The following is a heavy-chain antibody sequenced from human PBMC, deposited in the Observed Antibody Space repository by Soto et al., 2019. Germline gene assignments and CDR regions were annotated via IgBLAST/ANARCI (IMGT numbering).Heavy chain of an antibody. CDR2: ISWNSGSI. CDR3: AKDHYGAIAYFDY. D-gene: IGHD4-17*01. CDR1: GFTFDDYA. Sequence: EVQLVESGGGLVQPGRSLRLSCAASGFTFDDYAMHWVRQAPGKGLEWVSGISWNSGSIGYADSVKGRFTISRDNAKNSLYLQMNSLRAEDTALYYCAKDHYGAIAYFDYWGQGTLVTVSS. J-gene: IGHJ4*02. V-gene: IGHV3-9*01.